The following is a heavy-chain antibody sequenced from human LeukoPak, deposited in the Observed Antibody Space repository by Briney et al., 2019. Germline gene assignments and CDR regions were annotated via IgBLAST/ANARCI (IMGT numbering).Heavy chain of an antibody. V-gene: IGHV4-59*11. Sequence: SETLSLTCTVSGGSISNHYWSWIRQPPGKGLEWIGYIYYSGSTNYNPSLKSRVTISVDTSKKQFSLKLSSVTAADTAVYYCARDLGSMVRGYFGIDYWGQGSLVTVSS. J-gene: IGHJ4*02. CDR2: IYYSGST. D-gene: IGHD3-10*01. CDR1: GGSISNHY. CDR3: ARDLGSMVRGYFGIDY.